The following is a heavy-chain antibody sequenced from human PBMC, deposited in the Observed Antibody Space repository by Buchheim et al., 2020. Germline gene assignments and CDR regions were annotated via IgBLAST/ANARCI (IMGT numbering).Heavy chain of an antibody. CDR2: IWYDGSNT. CDR1: GFTFSSYG. V-gene: IGHV3-33*01. Sequence: QVQLVESGGGVVQPGRSLRLSCAASGFTFSSYGMHWVRQAPGKGLEWVAVIWYDGSNTYYADSVKGRFTISRDNSKNTLYLQMNSLRAEDTAVYYCARDHLYSSGSFDYWGQGTL. J-gene: IGHJ4*02. CDR3: ARDHLYSSGSFDY. D-gene: IGHD6-19*01.